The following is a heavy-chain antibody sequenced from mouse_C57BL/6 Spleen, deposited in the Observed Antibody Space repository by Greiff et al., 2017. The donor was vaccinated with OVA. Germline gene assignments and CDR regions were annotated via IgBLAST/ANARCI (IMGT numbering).Heavy chain of an antibody. CDR1: GYTFTSYT. Sequence: VQLQQSGAELARPGASVKMSCKASGYTFTSYTMHWVKQRPGQGLEWIGYINPSSGYTKYNQKFKDKATLTADKSSSTAYMQLSSLTSEDSAFYYCASPLYFLYAMDYWGQGTSVTVSS. V-gene: IGHV1-4*01. CDR3: ASPLYFLYAMDY. CDR2: INPSSGYT. D-gene: IGHD1-1*01. J-gene: IGHJ4*01.